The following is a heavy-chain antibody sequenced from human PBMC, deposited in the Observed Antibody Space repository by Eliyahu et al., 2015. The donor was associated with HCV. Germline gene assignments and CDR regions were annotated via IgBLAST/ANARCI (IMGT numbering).Heavy chain of an antibody. V-gene: IGHV4-59*01. CDR1: GXXITTXY. D-gene: IGHD6-19*01. CDR3: ASGGGGIAVAGTGGWFDP. CDR2: IHYSGST. J-gene: IGHJ5*02. Sequence: QVQLQESGPGLVQPSETLSLTCTVSGXXITTXYWXWIRQPPGKGLEWIGYIHYSGSTNYNPSLKSRVTISVDTSKNQFSLKLSSVTAADTTVYYCASGGGGIAVAGTGGWFDPWGQGTLVTVSS.